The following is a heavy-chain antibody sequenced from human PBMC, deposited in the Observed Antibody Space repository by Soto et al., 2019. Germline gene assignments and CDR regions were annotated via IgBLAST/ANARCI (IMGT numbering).Heavy chain of an antibody. V-gene: IGHV3-74*01. CDR2: MNGDGSSI. Sequence: EVLLVESGGGRVQPGGSLRLSCAASGFPFGGEWMHWVRQAPGKGLMWVSRMNGDGSSIAYADYVKGRFTISRDKAKNTLYLQMNSLRGDDTALYYCVRSYGDPPRWGQGALVIVSS. J-gene: IGHJ4*02. CDR1: GFPFGGEW. D-gene: IGHD2-21*02. CDR3: VRSYGDPPR.